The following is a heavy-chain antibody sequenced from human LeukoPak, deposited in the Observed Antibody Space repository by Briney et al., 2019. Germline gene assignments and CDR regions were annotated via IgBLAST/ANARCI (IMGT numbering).Heavy chain of an antibody. D-gene: IGHD3-3*01. CDR3: ARGRRAAVSYDFWSGYLPYFDY. J-gene: IGHJ4*02. CDR1: GYTFTGYY. CDR2: INPNSGGT. Sequence: GASVKVSCKASGYTFTGYYMHWVRQAPGQGLEWMGWINPNSGGTNYAQKFQGRATMTRDTSISTAYMELSRLRSDDTAVYYCARGRRAAVSYDFWSGYLPYFDYWGQGTLVTVSS. V-gene: IGHV1-2*02.